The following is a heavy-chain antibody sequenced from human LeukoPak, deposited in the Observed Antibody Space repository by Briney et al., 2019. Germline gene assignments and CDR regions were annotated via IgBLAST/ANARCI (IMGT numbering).Heavy chain of an antibody. J-gene: IGHJ4*02. CDR2: IIPIFGTT. D-gene: IGHD3-22*01. CDR3: AKDYYDSSGYFDY. CDR1: GYTFINYG. V-gene: IGHV1-69*05. Sequence: GAXVKVSCKASGYTFINYGISWVGQAPGQGLEWMGRIIPIFGTTNYAQKLQGRVTITTDESTSTAYMELSSLRSEDTAVYYCAKDYYDSSGYFDYWGQGTLVTVSS.